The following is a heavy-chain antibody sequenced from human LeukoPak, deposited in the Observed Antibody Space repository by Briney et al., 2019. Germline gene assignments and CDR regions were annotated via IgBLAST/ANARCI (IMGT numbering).Heavy chain of an antibody. J-gene: IGHJ4*02. D-gene: IGHD2-2*01. CDR3: ARVPAATICGDY. V-gene: IGHV1-18*01. Sequence: ASVKVSCKASGYTFVNYGISWVRQAPGQGLEWVGWISTTNGDTKDVQKFQGRVTMTRDTSTNTVYMELRSLRSDDTAVYYCARVPAATICGDYWGQGTLVTVSS. CDR1: GYTFVNYG. CDR2: ISTTNGDT.